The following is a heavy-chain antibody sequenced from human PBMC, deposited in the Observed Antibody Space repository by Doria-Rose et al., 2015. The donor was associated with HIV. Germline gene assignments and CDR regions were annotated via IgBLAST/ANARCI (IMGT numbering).Heavy chain of an antibody. CDR1: GVSLSSPGMG. J-gene: IGHJ4*02. CDR2: IFSDDER. V-gene: IGHV2-26*01. Sequence: ESGPVLVKPTETLTLTCTVSGVSLSSPGMGVSWIRQPPGKALEWLANIFSDDERSYITSLKSRLTISRCTSKSQVVLTMTDRDPVDTATYYCARIKSSRWYHKYYFDFWGQGTLVIVSA. D-gene: IGHD6-13*01. CDR3: ARIKSSRWYHKYYFDF.